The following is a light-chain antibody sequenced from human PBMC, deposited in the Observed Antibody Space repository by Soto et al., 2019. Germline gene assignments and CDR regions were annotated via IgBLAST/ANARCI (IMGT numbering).Light chain of an antibody. CDR3: QQYNDNWT. CDR1: QSISSW. V-gene: IGKV1-5*03. J-gene: IGKJ1*01. Sequence: DIQMTQSPSTLSASVGDRVTITCRASQSISSWLAWYQQKPGQAPKLPIYKASTLQSGVPSRFSGSGSGTEFTLAISSLQPDDSATYYCQQYNDNWTFGQGTKVEIK. CDR2: KAS.